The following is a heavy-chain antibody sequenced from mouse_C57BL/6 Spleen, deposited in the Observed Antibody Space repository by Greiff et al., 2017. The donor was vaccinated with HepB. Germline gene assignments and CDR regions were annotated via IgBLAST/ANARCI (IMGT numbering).Heavy chain of an antibody. CDR1: GYAFSSSW. CDR2: IYPGDGDT. CDR3: AREENYCNPFAY. J-gene: IGHJ3*01. Sequence: VQLQQSGPELVKPGASVKISCKASGYAFSSSWMNWMKQRPGKGLEWIGRIYPGDGDTNYNGKFKGKATLTADKSSSTAYMQLSSLTSEDSAVYFCAREENYCNPFAYWGQGTLVTVSA. D-gene: IGHD2-1*01. V-gene: IGHV1-82*01.